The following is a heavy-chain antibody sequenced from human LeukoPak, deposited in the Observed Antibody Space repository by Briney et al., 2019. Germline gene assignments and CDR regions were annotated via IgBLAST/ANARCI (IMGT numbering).Heavy chain of an antibody. V-gene: IGHV3-53*01. CDR1: GFTVSSNY. D-gene: IGHD2-2*01. Sequence: PGGSLRLSCAASGFTVSSNYMSWVRQAPGKGLEWVSVIYSGGGTYYADSVKGRFTISRDNSKNMLYLHMNSLRAEDTAVYYCARLDAGTIDYWGQGTLVTVSS. CDR2: IYSGGGT. J-gene: IGHJ4*02. CDR3: ARLDAGTIDY.